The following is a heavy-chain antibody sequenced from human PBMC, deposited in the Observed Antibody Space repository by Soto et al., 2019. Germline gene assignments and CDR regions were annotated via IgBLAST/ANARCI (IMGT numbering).Heavy chain of an antibody. V-gene: IGHV1-8*01. CDR3: ARGQSGYRSGWSTNDY. Sequence: ASVKVSCKASGYTFTSYEINLVRQATVQVLELIVWMNPNSVNTCYSQKFQGRFTMTMNTSIITSYMELSIVRSEYTSVYYCARGQSGYRSGWSTNDYWGQGTMVTVSS. J-gene: IGHJ4*02. CDR2: MNPNSVNT. CDR1: GYTFTSYE. D-gene: IGHD6-19*01.